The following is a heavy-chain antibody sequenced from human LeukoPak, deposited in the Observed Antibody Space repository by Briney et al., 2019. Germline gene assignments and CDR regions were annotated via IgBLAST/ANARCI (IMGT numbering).Heavy chain of an antibody. CDR3: ARDRGYSFGYFDY. CDR2: IYTSGAT. D-gene: IGHD5-12*01. Sequence: PSETLSLTCTVSGEFNINRSYYWSWIPQPAGKQLEWIGHIYTSGATKYNPSLKSRVTISLDTSKNQFSLNVTSVTAADTAVYYCARDRGYSFGYFDYWGQGALVTVSS. V-gene: IGHV4-61*09. J-gene: IGHJ4*02. CDR1: GEFNINRSYY.